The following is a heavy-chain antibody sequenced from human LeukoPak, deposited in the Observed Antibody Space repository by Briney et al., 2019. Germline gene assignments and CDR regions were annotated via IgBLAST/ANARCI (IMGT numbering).Heavy chain of an antibody. Sequence: PRGSLRLSCAVSGFTFSSFSMSWVRQAPGKGLEWVSLITGSGNTYYADSVKGRFTISRDNSKNMLYLQMNRLRAEDTALYFCAKCRDSGWSAWFDPWGQGTVVTVSS. J-gene: IGHJ5*02. CDR2: ITGSGNT. CDR3: AKCRDSGWSAWFDP. CDR1: GFTFSSFS. D-gene: IGHD6-19*01. V-gene: IGHV3-23*01.